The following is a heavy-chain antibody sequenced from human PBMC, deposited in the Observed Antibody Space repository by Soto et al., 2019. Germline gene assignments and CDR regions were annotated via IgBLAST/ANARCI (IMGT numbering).Heavy chain of an antibody. D-gene: IGHD5-12*01. CDR2: ISAYNGNT. CDR3: ARECVDIVATAWGYYYGMDV. V-gene: IGHV1-18*01. J-gene: IGHJ6*02. Sequence: QVQLVQSGAEVKKPGASVKVSCKASGYTFTSYGISWVRQAPGQGLEWMGWISAYNGNTNYAQKLQGRVTMTTDTSTSTAYMELRSLRSDDTAVYYCARECVDIVATAWGYYYGMDVWGQGTTVTVSS. CDR1: GYTFTSYG.